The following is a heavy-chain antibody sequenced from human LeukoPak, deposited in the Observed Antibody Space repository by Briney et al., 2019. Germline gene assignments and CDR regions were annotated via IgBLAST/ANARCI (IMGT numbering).Heavy chain of an antibody. D-gene: IGHD1-26*01. V-gene: IGHV4-59*01. J-gene: IGHJ4*02. CDR2: ISYSGST. CDR3: ARDEVGAVSDFDY. CDR1: GGSFSGYY. Sequence: SETLSLTCAVYGGSFSGYYWNWIRQPPGKGLEWIGCISYSGSTNYNPSLKSRVTISVDTSKNQFSLKLSSMTAADTAVYYCARDEVGAVSDFDYWGQGTLVTVSS.